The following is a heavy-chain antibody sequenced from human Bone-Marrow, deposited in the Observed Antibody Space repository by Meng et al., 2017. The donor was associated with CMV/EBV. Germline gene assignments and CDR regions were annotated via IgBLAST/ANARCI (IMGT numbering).Heavy chain of an antibody. D-gene: IGHD5-18*01. CDR2: INPSGGST. Sequence: ASVKVSCKASGYTFTSYGISWVRQAPGQGLEWMGIINPSGGSTSYAQKFQGRVTMTRDTSTSTVYMELSSLRSEDTAVYYCARDEGVGTVSYYYYGMDVWGQGTTVTVSS. V-gene: IGHV1-46*01. J-gene: IGHJ6*02. CDR3: ARDEGVGTVSYYYYGMDV. CDR1: GYTFTSYG.